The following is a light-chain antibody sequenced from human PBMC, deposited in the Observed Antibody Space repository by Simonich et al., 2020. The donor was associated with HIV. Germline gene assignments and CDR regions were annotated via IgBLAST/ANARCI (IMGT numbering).Light chain of an antibody. CDR2: GAS. CDR3: QQYNNWYT. J-gene: IGKJ2*01. CDR1: QSVSSN. Sequence: EIVMTQSPATLSVSPGERATLSCRANQSVSSNLAWYQQKPGQAPRLLIYGASTRATSIPARFSGSGSGTEFTLTISSMQSEDFAVYYCQQYNNWYTFGQGTKLEIK. V-gene: IGKV3-15*01.